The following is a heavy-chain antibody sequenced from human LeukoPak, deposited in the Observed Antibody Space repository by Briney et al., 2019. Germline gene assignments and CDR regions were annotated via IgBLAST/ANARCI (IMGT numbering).Heavy chain of an antibody. CDR2: IYHSGST. D-gene: IGHD5-24*01. V-gene: IGHV4-38-2*01. J-gene: IGHJ4*02. CDR3: ARTIDGYNPDFDY. Sequence: SETLSLTCAVSGYSISSGYYWGWIRQPPGKGLEWIGSIYHSGSTYYNPSLKSRVTISVDTSKSQFSLKLSSVTAADTAVYYCARTIDGYNPDFDYWGQGTLVTVSS. CDR1: GYSISSGYY.